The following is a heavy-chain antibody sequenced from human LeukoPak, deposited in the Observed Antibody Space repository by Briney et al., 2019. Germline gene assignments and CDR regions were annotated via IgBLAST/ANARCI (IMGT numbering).Heavy chain of an antibody. V-gene: IGHV3-66*01. D-gene: IGHD5-12*01. CDR2: IYSGGST. Sequence: GVLRLSCAASGFTVSSNYMSWVRQAPGKGLEWVSVIYSGGSTYYADSVKGRFTISRDNSKNTLYLQMNSLRAEDTAVYYCARDLFPGYSIGYHYGYWGQGTRVTVSS. CDR3: ARDLFPGYSIGYHYGY. CDR1: GFTVSSNY. J-gene: IGHJ4*02.